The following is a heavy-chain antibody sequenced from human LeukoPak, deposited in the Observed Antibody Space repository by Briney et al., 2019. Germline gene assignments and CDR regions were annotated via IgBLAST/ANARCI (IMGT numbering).Heavy chain of an antibody. CDR3: ARGGRQLASTMDY. CDR1: GFTFSSYS. Sequence: PGGSLRLSCAASGFTFSSYSMNWVRQAPGKGLEWVSSISSSSSYIYYADSVKGRFTISRDNAKNSLYLQMNSLRAEDTAVYYCARGGRQLASTMDYWGQGTLVTVSS. J-gene: IGHJ4*02. D-gene: IGHD6-6*01. V-gene: IGHV3-21*01. CDR2: ISSSSSYI.